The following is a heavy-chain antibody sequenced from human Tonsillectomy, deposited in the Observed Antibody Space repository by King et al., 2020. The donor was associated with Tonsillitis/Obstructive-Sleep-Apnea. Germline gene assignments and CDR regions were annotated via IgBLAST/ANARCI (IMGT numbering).Heavy chain of an antibody. CDR3: ATDWESGTYYVRAFDV. D-gene: IGHD1-26*01. CDR1: GFTFSNAW. J-gene: IGHJ3*01. Sequence: VQLVESGGGLVKPGGSLRLSCAASGFTFSNAWMSWVRQAPGKGPEWVGRIKSKSKGETTDYTAPVRGRFTISRDDSKNTLFLQMNSLKTEDTAVYYCATDWESGTYYVRAFDVWGLGTMVTVSS. V-gene: IGHV3-15*01. CDR2: IKSKSKGETT.